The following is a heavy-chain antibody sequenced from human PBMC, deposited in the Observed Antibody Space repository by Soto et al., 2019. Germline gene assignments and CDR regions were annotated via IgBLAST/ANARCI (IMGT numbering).Heavy chain of an antibody. D-gene: IGHD6-19*01. V-gene: IGHV1-3*01. J-gene: IGHJ4*02. CDR1: GYTFTSYA. CDR2: INAGNGNT. CDR3: AMHPGYSSGWPDYFDY. Sequence: GASVKVSCKASGYTFTSYAMHWVRQAPGQRLEWMGWINAGNGNTKYSQKFQGRVTITRDTSASTAYMELSSLRSEDTAVYYCAMHPGYSSGWPDYFDYCGQGTLVTVYS.